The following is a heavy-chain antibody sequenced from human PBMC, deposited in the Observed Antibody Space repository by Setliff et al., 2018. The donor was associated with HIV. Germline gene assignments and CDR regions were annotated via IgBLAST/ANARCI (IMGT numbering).Heavy chain of an antibody. CDR3: ARDRDFNLGYSSNFDH. CDR1: GYTFGGHY. Sequence: ASVKVSCKASGYTFGGHYIHWVRQAHGQGLEGLWWVNTHPDSGAALYAEKFQGRVTITRDTATTTAFLELSRLRLDDTAVYYCARDRDFNLGYSSNFDHWGQGSLVTVFS. J-gene: IGHJ4*02. CDR2: VNTHPDSGAA. V-gene: IGHV1-2*02. D-gene: IGHD3-22*01.